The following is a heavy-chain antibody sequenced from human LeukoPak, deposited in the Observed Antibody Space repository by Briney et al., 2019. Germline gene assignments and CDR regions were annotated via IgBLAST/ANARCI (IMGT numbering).Heavy chain of an antibody. Sequence: ASVKVSCKASGYTFTSYDINWVRQATGQGLEWMGWINPNSGNTGYAQKFQGRVTMTRNTSISTAYIELSSLRSEDTAVYYCARGRISGWNYFDYWGQGTLVTVSS. CDR1: GYTFTSYD. D-gene: IGHD6-19*01. CDR3: ARGRISGWNYFDY. V-gene: IGHV1-8*01. CDR2: INPNSGNT. J-gene: IGHJ4*02.